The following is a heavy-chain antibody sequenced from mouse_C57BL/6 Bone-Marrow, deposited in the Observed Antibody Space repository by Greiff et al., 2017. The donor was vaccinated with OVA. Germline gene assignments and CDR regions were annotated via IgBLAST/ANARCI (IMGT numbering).Heavy chain of an antibody. CDR3: VRETGTWGFAY. V-gene: IGHV10-1*01. Sequence: EVQLVESGGGLVQPKGSLKLSCAASGFSFNTYAMNWVRQAPGKGLEWVARIRSKSNNYATYYADSVKDRFTISRDDSESMLYLQMNNLKTEDTAMYYCVRETGTWGFAYWGQGTLVTVSA. CDR2: IRSKSNNYAT. D-gene: IGHD4-1*01. J-gene: IGHJ3*01. CDR1: GFSFNTYA.